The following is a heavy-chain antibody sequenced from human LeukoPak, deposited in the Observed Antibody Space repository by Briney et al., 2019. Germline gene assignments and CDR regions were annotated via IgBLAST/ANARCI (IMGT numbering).Heavy chain of an antibody. J-gene: IGHJ3*02. CDR2: VSGSGGST. D-gene: IGHD3-22*01. Sequence: PGGSLRLSCAASGFTFSSYAMSWVRQAPGKGLEWVSAVSGSGGSTYYADSVKGRFTISRDNSKNTVYLQMNSLRAEDTAVYYCAKDLVVVVITTNAFDIWGQGTMVTVPS. CDR3: AKDLVVVVITTNAFDI. CDR1: GFTFSSYA. V-gene: IGHV3-23*01.